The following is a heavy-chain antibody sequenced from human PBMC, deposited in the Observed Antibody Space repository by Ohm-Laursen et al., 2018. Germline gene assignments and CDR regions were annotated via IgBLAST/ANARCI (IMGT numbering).Heavy chain of an antibody. CDR1: GFTFSGYY. D-gene: IGHD3-3*01. Sequence: SLRLSCTASGFTFSGYYMSWIRQAPGKGLEWVSYISSSGSTIYYADSVKGRFTISRDNAKNSLYLQMNSLRAEDTAVYYCARDGAYYDFWSGETNWFDPWGQGTLVTVSS. CDR3: ARDGAYYDFWSGETNWFDP. CDR2: ISSSGSTI. V-gene: IGHV3-11*01. J-gene: IGHJ5*02.